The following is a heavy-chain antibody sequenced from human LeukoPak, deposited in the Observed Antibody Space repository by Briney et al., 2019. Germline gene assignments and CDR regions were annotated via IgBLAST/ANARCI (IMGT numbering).Heavy chain of an antibody. D-gene: IGHD1-1*01. Sequence: GGSLRLSCAASGFTFGSYAMSWVREAPGKGLEWVSGISGSGGSTYYADSVKGGFTISRDNSKNTLYLQMNSLRAEDTAVYYCAKDLSYNYGATKDYWGQGTLVTVSS. V-gene: IGHV3-23*01. J-gene: IGHJ4*02. CDR1: GFTFGSYA. CDR3: AKDLSYNYGATKDY. CDR2: ISGSGGST.